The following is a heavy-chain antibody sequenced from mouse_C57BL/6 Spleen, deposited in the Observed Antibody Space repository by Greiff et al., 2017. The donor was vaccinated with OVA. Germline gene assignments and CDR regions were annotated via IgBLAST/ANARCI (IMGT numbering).Heavy chain of an antibody. Sequence: EVQGVESGGGLVKPGGSLKLSCAASGFTFSDYGMHWVRQAPEKGLEWVAYISSGSSTIYYADTVKGRFTISRDNAKNTLFLQMTSLRSEDTAMYYCAREGPYDGYYNWYFDVWGTGTTVTVSS. CDR2: ISSGSSTI. CDR1: GFTFSDYG. CDR3: AREGPYDGYYNWYFDV. V-gene: IGHV5-17*01. D-gene: IGHD2-3*01. J-gene: IGHJ1*03.